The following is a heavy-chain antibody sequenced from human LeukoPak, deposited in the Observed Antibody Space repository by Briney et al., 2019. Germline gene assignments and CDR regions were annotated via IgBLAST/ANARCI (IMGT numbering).Heavy chain of an antibody. V-gene: IGHV4-34*01. CDR3: ARGSFWSHAFDI. CDR2: INHSGST. Sequence: SETLSLTCAVYGGSFSGYYWSWIRQPPGKGLEWIGEINHSGSTNYNPSLKSRVTISVDTSKNQFSLKLSSVTAADTAVYHCARGSFWSHAFDIWGQGTMVTVSS. J-gene: IGHJ3*02. CDR1: GGSFSGYY. D-gene: IGHD3-3*01.